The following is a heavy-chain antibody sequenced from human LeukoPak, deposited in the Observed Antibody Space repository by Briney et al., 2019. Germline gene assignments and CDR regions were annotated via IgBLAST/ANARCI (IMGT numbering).Heavy chain of an antibody. CDR3: ARDRKYYYHMDV. CDR2: IYYSGST. CDR1: GGSISSSNYY. Sequence: SETLSLTCTVSGGSISSSNYYWGWIRQPPGKGLEWIGSIYYSGSTYYDPSLKIRVTISVDTSKNQFSLNLTSLTAADTAVYYCARDRKYYYHMDVWGKGTTVTVSS. V-gene: IGHV4-39*07. D-gene: IGHD1-14*01. J-gene: IGHJ6*03.